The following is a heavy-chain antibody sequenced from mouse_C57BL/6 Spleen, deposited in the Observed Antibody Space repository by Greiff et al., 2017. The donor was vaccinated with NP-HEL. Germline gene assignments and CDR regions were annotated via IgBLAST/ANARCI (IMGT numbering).Heavy chain of an antibody. CDR1: GYTFTSYD. J-gene: IGHJ2*01. D-gene: IGHD1-1*01. V-gene: IGHV1-85*01. CDR2: IYPRDGSP. Sequence: QVQLKESGPELVKPGASVKLSCKASGYTFTSYDINWVKQRPGQGLEWIGWIYPRDGSPKYNEKFKGKATLTVDTSSSTAYMELHSLTSEDSAVYFCARKGYGTFFYWGQGTTLTVSS. CDR3: ARKGYGTFFY.